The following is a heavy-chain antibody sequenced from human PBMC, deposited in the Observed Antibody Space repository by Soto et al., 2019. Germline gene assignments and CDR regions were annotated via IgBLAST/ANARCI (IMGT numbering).Heavy chain of an antibody. J-gene: IGHJ4*02. CDR3: AKDKPGTTSFDC. D-gene: IGHD1-1*01. V-gene: IGHV3-23*01. CDR1: GFTISSNA. CDR2: ISDRGDTT. Sequence: LRLSCAASGFTISSNAMYWVRQAPGKGLEWVSAISDRGDTTHYADSVKGRFTISRDTSKNTLYLQLNTLRADDTAVYYCAKDKPGTTSFDCWGQGTLVTVSS.